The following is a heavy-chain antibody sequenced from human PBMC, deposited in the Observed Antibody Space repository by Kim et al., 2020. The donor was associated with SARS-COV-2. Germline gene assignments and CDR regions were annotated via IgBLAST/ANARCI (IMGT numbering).Heavy chain of an antibody. CDR1: GGSISSSSYY. Sequence: SETLSLTCTVSGGSISSSSYYWGWIRQPPGKGLEWIGSIYYSGSTYYNPSLKSRVTISVDTSKNQFSLKLSSVTAADTAVYYCARDSMVATFLGWFDPWGQGTLVTVSS. D-gene: IGHD5-12*01. CDR2: IYYSGST. V-gene: IGHV4-39*07. J-gene: IGHJ5*02. CDR3: ARDSMVATFLGWFDP.